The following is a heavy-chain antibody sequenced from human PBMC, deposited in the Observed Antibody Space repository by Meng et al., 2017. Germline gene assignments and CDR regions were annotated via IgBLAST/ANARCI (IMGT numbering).Heavy chain of an antibody. CDR1: GASFSGYY. CDR2: INHSGRT. J-gene: IGHJ4*02. D-gene: IGHD3-22*01. CDR3: ARASPYDKRGYFDY. V-gene: IGHV4-34*01. Sequence: VQLQPGAEVMMTPSAVLVLTWAVDGASFSGYYWCLIHQPPGKGLELIRVINHSGRTNYTPSFKGRVTISVDKSKSQFSLKLSSVTAADTAVYYCARASPYDKRGYFDYWGQGTLVTVSS.